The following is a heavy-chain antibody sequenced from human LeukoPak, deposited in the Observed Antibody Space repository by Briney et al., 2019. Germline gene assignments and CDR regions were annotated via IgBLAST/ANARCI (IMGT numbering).Heavy chain of an antibody. V-gene: IGHV4-59*05. J-gene: IGHJ6*03. CDR1: GGSINSYF. Sequence: PSETLSLTCTFSGGSINSYFWSWFRQPPGKGLEWIGSIYYSGSTYYNPSLKSRVTISVDTSKNQFSLKLSSVTAADTAVYYCARRRVGVVIYYYYYYMDVWGKGTTVTVSS. CDR3: ARRRVGVVIYYYYYYMDV. D-gene: IGHD3-3*01. CDR2: IYYSGST.